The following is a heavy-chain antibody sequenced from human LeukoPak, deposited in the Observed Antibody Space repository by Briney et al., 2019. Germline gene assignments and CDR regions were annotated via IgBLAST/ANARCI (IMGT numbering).Heavy chain of an antibody. CDR3: VRDAGAYSNYTGYYYYMDV. CDR1: GYTFTSYY. D-gene: IGHD4-11*01. V-gene: IGHV1-46*01. J-gene: IGHJ6*03. Sequence: ASVKVSCKASGYTFTSYYMHWVRQAPGQGLEWMGIINPSGGSTSYAQKFQGRVTMTRDMSTSTVYMELSSLRSEDTAVYYCVRDAGAYSNYTGYYYYMDVWGKGTTVTVSS. CDR2: INPSGGST.